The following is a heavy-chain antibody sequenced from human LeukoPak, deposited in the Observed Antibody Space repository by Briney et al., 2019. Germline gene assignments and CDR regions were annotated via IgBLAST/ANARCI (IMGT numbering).Heavy chain of an antibody. CDR2: IYYSGRT. V-gene: IGHV4-39*01. CDR1: GGSISSSSYY. Sequence: PSETLSLTCTVSGGSISSSSYYWGWIRQPPGTGLEWIGSIYYSGRTYYNPSLKSRVTISVDTSKNQFSLKLSSVTAADTAVYYCARHIAAAEVVDYWGQGTLVTVSS. CDR3: ARHIAAAEVVDY. D-gene: IGHD6-13*01. J-gene: IGHJ4*02.